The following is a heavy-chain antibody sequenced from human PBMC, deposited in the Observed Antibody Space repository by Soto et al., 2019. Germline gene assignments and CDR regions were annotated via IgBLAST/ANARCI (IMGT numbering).Heavy chain of an antibody. D-gene: IGHD1-1*01. CDR2: IYATGTT. CDR3: VRDGTKTLRDRFDP. Sequence: LSLTCTVSGASISGYYWSWIRKSAGKGLEWIGRIYATGTTDYNPSLKSRVMMSVDTSKKQFSLRLRSVTAADTAVYYCVRDGTKTLRDRFDPWGQGISVTVSS. J-gene: IGHJ5*02. V-gene: IGHV4-4*07. CDR1: GASISGYY.